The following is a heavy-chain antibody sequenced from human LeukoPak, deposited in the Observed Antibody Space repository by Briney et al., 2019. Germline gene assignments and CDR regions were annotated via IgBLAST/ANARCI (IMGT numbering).Heavy chain of an antibody. D-gene: IGHD5-12*01. CDR1: GFIFTNYF. CDR2: IKPSDGST. J-gene: IGHJ4*02. CDR3: ARAVDQDFDY. V-gene: IGHV1-46*01. Sequence: ASMKVSCKASGFIFTNYFMHWVRQAPGQGLEWMGMIKPSDGSTRYAQRFQDRVTMTSVTSTTTLYMELSSLRAEDTAVYYCARAVDQDFDYWGQGTLVTVSS.